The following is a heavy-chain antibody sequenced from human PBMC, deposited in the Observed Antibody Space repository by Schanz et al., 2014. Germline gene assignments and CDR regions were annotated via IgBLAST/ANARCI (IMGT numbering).Heavy chain of an antibody. CDR3: AKDGRLPYYGTGSDFDY. J-gene: IGHJ4*02. V-gene: IGHV3-7*03. CDR1: GFAFSSNW. CDR2: IKEDGSEK. D-gene: IGHD3-22*01. Sequence: EVQLVESGGGLVQPGGSLRLSCAGSGFAFSSNWMNWVRQAPGKGLEWVANIKEDGSEKYYVDSVKGRFTISRDIAKNSLYLQMNSLRAGDTAVYYCAKDGRLPYYGTGSDFDYWGQGTPVTVSS.